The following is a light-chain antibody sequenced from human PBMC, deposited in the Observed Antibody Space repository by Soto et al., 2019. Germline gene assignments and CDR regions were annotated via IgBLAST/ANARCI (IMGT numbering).Light chain of an antibody. V-gene: IGLV2-14*01. CDR1: SSDVGGYNY. CDR3: SSYTTSNTRQIV. J-gene: IGLJ1*01. CDR2: DVS. Sequence: SVLTQPASVSESPGQSITISCTGTSSDVGGYNYVSWYQQHPGKAPKFIIYDVSNRPSGVSNRFSGSKSGNTASLTISGLQAEDEADYYCSSYTTSNTRQIVFGTGTKVTVL.